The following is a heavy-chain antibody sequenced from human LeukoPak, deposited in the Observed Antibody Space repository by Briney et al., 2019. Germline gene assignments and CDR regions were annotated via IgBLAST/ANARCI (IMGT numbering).Heavy chain of an antibody. D-gene: IGHD3-3*01. CDR1: GGSISSGSYY. Sequence: KPSEILSLTCTVSGGSISSGSYYWSWIRQPAGKGLEWIGRIYTSGSTNYNPSLKSRVTISVDTSKNQFSLKLSSVTAADTAVYYCARATIFGVVSVYFDYWGQGTLVTVSS. CDR2: IYTSGST. J-gene: IGHJ4*02. CDR3: ARATIFGVVSVYFDY. V-gene: IGHV4-61*02.